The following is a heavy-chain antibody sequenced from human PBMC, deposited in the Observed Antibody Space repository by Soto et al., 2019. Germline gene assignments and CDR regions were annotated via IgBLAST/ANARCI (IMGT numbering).Heavy chain of an antibody. J-gene: IGHJ6*03. V-gene: IGHV1-18*01. Sequence: ASVKVSCKASGYTFTSYGISWVRQAPGQGLEWMGWISAYNGNTNYAQKLQGRVTMTTDTSTSTAYMELRSLRSDDTAVYYCARVDYDILTGPKYMDVWGKGTTVTVSS. CDR3: ARVDYDILTGPKYMDV. CDR2: ISAYNGNT. CDR1: GYTFTSYG. D-gene: IGHD3-9*01.